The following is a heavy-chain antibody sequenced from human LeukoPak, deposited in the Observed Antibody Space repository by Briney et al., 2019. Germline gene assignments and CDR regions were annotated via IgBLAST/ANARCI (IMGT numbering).Heavy chain of an antibody. Sequence: KPGGSLRLSCAASGFTFSDSYMTWIRRAPGKGLEWVSYISSSNSYTNYADSVKGRFTISRDNAKNSLYLQMNSLRAEDTAVYYCARVGIGRYYDILTGYYNPDYWGQGTLVAVSS. CDR1: GFTFSDSY. CDR2: ISSSNSYT. CDR3: ARVGIGRYYDILTGYYNPDY. J-gene: IGHJ4*02. V-gene: IGHV3-11*05. D-gene: IGHD3-9*01.